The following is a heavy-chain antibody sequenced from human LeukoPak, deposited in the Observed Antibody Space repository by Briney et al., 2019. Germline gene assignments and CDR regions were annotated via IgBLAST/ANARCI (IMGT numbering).Heavy chain of an antibody. Sequence: GGSLRLSCAASGFTFSSYSMNWVRQAPGKGLEWVSYISSSSSTIYYADSVKGRFTISRDNAKNSLYLQMNSLGAEDTAVYYCARDTGSTSSYGSDYWGQGTLVTVSS. CDR1: GFTFSSYS. CDR2: ISSSSSTI. J-gene: IGHJ4*02. CDR3: ARDTGSTSSYGSDY. V-gene: IGHV3-48*01. D-gene: IGHD2-2*01.